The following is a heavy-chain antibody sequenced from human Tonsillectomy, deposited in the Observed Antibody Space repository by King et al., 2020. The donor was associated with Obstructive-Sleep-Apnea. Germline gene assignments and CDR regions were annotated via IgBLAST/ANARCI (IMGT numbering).Heavy chain of an antibody. CDR2: TSGIGGSI. Sequence: VQLVESGGGLVQPGGSLRLSCAASGVTFSSYAMSWVRQAPGKGLVRGSATSGIGGSICYADAVKGRFTISRDNSKNTLDLQMNSLRAEDTAVYYCAKDIGIQLWLPDYWGQGTLVTVSS. CDR3: AKDIGIQLWLPDY. V-gene: IGHV3-23*04. D-gene: IGHD5-18*01. J-gene: IGHJ4*02. CDR1: GVTFSSYA.